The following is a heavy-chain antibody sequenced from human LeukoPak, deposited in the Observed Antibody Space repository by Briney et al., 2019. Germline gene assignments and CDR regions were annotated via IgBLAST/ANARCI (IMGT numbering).Heavy chain of an antibody. D-gene: IGHD6-19*01. CDR2: IKQDGSEK. V-gene: IGHV3-7*01. CDR3: AREDAGGDSSGWRD. Sequence: GGSLRLSCAASGFTFSSYWMSWVRQAPGKGLEWVANIKQDGSEKYYVDSVKGRFTISRVNAKTSLYLQMNSLRAEDTAVYYCAREDAGGDSSGWRDWGQGTLATVSS. J-gene: IGHJ4*02. CDR1: GFTFSSYW.